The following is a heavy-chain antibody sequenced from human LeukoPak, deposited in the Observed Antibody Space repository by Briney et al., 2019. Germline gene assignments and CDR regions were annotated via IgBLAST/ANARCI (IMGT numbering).Heavy chain of an antibody. D-gene: IGHD6-19*01. CDR3: ARVTIVSSGYYGYYFDS. CDR1: GFTVSHNY. J-gene: IGHJ4*02. Sequence: GGSLRLSCAASGFTVSHNYMSWVRQAPGKGLEWVSVIYSDNNTYYADSVRGRITISRDNSNNILYLQIHSLRVEDTAVYYCARVTIVSSGYYGYYFDSWGQGTLVTVSS. V-gene: IGHV3-66*01. CDR2: IYSDNNT.